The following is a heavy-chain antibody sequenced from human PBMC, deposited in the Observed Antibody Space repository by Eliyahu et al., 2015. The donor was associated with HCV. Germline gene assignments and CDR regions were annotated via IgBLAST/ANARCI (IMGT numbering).Heavy chain of an antibody. CDR3: ASGGGGIAVAGTGGWFDP. CDR1: XGPITTYY. J-gene: IGHJ5*02. V-gene: IGHV4-59*01. D-gene: IGHD6-19*01. Sequence: QVQLQESGPGLVKPSETLSXTCTVSXGPITTYYWXXXRQXPGKGLEWMGYIHXSGSTTYNPSLKSXVTIXLDTSKNQFSLNLTSVTAADTAVYYCASGGGGIAVAGTGGWFDPWGQGTLVTVSS. CDR2: IHXSGST.